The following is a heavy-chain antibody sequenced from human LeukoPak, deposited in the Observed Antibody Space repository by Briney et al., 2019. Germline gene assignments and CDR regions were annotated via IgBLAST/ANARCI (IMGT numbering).Heavy chain of an antibody. Sequence: SETLSLTCTVSGGSISIYCWNWIRQPAGKGLEWIGRIYTNENTFFNPSLKSRVTMSVDTSKNQFSLQLTSVTAADAAVYYCARSSDSSGYYGGGIIDYWGQGTLVTVSS. CDR1: GGSISIYC. CDR3: ARSSDSSGYYGGGIIDY. D-gene: IGHD6-19*01. J-gene: IGHJ4*02. CDR2: IYTNENT. V-gene: IGHV4-4*07.